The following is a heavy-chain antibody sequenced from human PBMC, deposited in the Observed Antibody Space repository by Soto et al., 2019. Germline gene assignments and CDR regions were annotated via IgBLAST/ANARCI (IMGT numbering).Heavy chain of an antibody. V-gene: IGHV3-21*01. CDR1: GFTFSSYS. J-gene: IGHJ4*02. CDR3: ARSTLVVVPAAIYPKGFDY. CDR2: ISSSSSYI. D-gene: IGHD2-2*01. Sequence: GGSLRLSCAASGFTFSSYSMNWVRQAPGKGLEWVSSISSSSSYIYYADSVKGRFTISRDNAKNSLYLQMNSLRAEDTAVYYCARSTLVVVPAAIYPKGFDYWGQGTLVTVSS.